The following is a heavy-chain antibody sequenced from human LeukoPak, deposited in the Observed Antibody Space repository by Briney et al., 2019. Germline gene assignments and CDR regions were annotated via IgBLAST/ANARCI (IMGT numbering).Heavy chain of an antibody. V-gene: IGHV1-69*04. CDR1: GGTFLSYA. CDR2: IIPILGIA. Sequence: GGSVKISFKASGGTFLSYAISWVRQAPGQGLEWMGRIIPILGIANYAQKFQGRVTITADKSTSTAYMELSSLRSEDTAVYYCARGGYSSSWYCLDYGGQGTLVTVSS. CDR3: ARGGYSSSWYCLDY. J-gene: IGHJ4*02. D-gene: IGHD6-13*01.